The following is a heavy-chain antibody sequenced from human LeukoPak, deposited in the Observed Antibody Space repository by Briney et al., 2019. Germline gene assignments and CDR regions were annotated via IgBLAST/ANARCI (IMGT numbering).Heavy chain of an antibody. CDR1: GYIFHTHG. Sequence: GASVKVSCKASGYIFHTHGVSWARQAPGKGLEWMGWIGPYNGNTIYARSLRGRVTLTTDTSTSTAYMELSSLRSDDTAVYYCPTHRYFTFRPGIGLEGSFAPSGQGTLVTVSS. CDR2: IGPYNGNT. CDR3: PTHRYFTFRPGIGLEGSFAP. D-gene: IGHD1-1*01. J-gene: IGHJ5*02. V-gene: IGHV1-18*01.